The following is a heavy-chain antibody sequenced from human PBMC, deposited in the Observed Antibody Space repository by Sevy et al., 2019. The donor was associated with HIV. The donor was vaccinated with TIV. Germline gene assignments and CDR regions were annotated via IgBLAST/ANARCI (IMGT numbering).Heavy chain of an antibody. J-gene: IGHJ4*02. V-gene: IGHV3-23*01. CDR2: ISGTGYST. Sequence: GGSLRLSSAASGFTFSSYAMSWVRQAPGKGLEWVSGISGTGYSTYYADSVKGRFTISRDNSKNTLYLQMNNLRAEDTAVYYCAKERGVPWGAYYFDYWGQGTLVTVSS. CDR3: AKERGVPWGAYYFDY. D-gene: IGHD1-1*01. CDR1: GFTFSSYA.